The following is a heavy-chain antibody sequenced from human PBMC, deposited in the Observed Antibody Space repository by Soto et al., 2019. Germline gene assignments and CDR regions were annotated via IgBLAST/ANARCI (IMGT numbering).Heavy chain of an antibody. CDR2: ISYDGSNK. CDR1: GFTFSNYG. J-gene: IGHJ6*02. D-gene: IGHD2-2*01. V-gene: IGHV3-30*18. Sequence: GGSLRLSCAASGFTFSNYGMHWVRQAPGKGLEWVSLISYDGSNKYYADSVKGRFTISRDNSKNTLYLQMNSLRAEDTAVYYCAKGTGYCSSTSCRDYYYYYGLDVWGQGTTVTVPS. CDR3: AKGTGYCSSTSCRDYYYYYGLDV.